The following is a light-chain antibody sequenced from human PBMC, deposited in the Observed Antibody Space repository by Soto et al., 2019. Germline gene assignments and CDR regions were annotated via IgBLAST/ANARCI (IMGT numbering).Light chain of an antibody. CDR2: GAS. Sequence: EIVMTQSPATLSVSPGERATLSCRASQSVSSNLAWYQQKPGQAPRLLIYGASTKATGIPARFSGSGSGTEFKHTISSLQSEDFAVYYCQQYNNWPPLTFGGGNKVEIK. CDR3: QQYNNWPPLT. V-gene: IGKV3-15*01. CDR1: QSVSSN. J-gene: IGKJ4*01.